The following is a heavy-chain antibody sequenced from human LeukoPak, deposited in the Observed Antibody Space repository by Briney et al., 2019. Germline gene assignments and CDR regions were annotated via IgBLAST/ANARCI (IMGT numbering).Heavy chain of an antibody. CDR1: GFTFSTYW. Sequence: GGSLRLSCVVSGFTFSTYWMHWVRQAPGKGLVWVSRINGDGRETTYGDSVKGRFTISRDNAKNTLFLQMNSLRAEDTAVFYCARGGPGAYFGYWGQGTLVTVSS. CDR2: INGDGRET. J-gene: IGHJ4*02. D-gene: IGHD1-14*01. V-gene: IGHV3-74*01. CDR3: ARGGPGAYFGY.